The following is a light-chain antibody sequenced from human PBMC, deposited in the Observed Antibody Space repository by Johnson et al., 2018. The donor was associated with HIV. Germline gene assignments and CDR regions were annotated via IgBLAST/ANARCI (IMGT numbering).Light chain of an antibody. CDR1: GSNIEVNS. J-gene: IGLJ1*01. Sequence: QSVLTQPPSVSAAPGQKVTISCSGGGSNIEVNSVSWYQQLPGTAPRVLIYENNKRPSVIPDRFSASKSATSATLNITGLQPGDEADYYCGTWAGSLTTGPFGFGTGTKVTVL. V-gene: IGLV1-51*02. CDR3: GTWAGSLTTGPFG. CDR2: ENN.